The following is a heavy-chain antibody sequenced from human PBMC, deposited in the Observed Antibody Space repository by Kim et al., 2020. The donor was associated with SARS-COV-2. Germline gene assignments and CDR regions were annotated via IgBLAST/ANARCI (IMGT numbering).Heavy chain of an antibody. CDR1: GFTFSKFD. CDR3: ARDLIRGAVDY. V-gene: IGHV3-33*01. Sequence: GGSLRLSCAASGFTFSKFDMHWVRQAPGKGLEWVAVIWFDGSDKYSEDSVKGRFTISRDNSKNTLSLQMNSLRAEDTAVYYCARDLIRGAVDYWGQGTLV. J-gene: IGHJ4*02. D-gene: IGHD3-16*01. CDR2: IWFDGSDK.